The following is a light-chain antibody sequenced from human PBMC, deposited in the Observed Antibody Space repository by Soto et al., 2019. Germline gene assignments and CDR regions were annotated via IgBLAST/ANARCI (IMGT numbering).Light chain of an antibody. CDR2: EGS. V-gene: IGLV2-23*01. Sequence: QSALTQPASVSGSPGQSITISCTGTSSDVGSYNLVSWYQQHPGKAPKLMIYEGSKRPSGVSNRFSGSKSDNTASLTISGLQAEDEAEYYCCSYAGSSTVVFGGGTKLTVL. CDR3: CSYAGSSTVV. J-gene: IGLJ2*01. CDR1: SSDVGSYNL.